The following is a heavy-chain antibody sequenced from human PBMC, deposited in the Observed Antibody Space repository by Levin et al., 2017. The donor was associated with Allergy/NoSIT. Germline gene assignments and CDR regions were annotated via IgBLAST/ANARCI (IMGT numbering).Heavy chain of an antibody. J-gene: IGHJ5*02. CDR2: ISGSGGST. D-gene: IGHD1-26*01. CDR1: GFTFSSYA. V-gene: IGHV3-23*01. CDR3: AKSRVGSGSYYDNWFDP. Sequence: LSLTCAASGFTFSSYAMSWVRQAPGKGLEWVSAISGSGGSTYYADSVKGRFTISRDNSKNTLYLQMNSLRAEDTAVYYCAKSRVGSGSYYDNWFDPWGQGTLVTVSS.